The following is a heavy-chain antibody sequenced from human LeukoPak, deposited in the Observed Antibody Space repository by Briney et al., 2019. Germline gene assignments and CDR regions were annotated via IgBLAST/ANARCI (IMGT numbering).Heavy chain of an antibody. Sequence: ASVTVSCKASGGTFSSYAISWVRQAPGQGLEWMGRIIPILGIANYAQKFQGRVTITADKSTSTAYMELSSLRSEDTAVYYCARDGIAVAGRGWFDPWGQGTLVTVSS. CDR1: GGTFSSYA. D-gene: IGHD6-19*01. J-gene: IGHJ5*02. CDR2: IIPILGIA. CDR3: ARDGIAVAGRGWFDP. V-gene: IGHV1-69*04.